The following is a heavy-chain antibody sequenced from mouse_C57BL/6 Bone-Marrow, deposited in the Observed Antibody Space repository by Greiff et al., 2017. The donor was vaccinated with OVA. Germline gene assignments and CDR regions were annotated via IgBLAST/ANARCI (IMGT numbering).Heavy chain of an antibody. D-gene: IGHD4-1*01. V-gene: IGHV5-6*01. CDR2: ISSGGSYT. CDR3: AGQGNWVWFAY. J-gene: IGHJ3*01. CDR1: GFTFSSYG. Sequence: EVQVVESGGDLVKPGGSLKLSCAASGFTFSSYGMSWVRQTPDKRLEWVATISSGGSYTYYPDSVKGRFTISRDNAKNTLYLHMSSLKSEDTAVYYCAGQGNWVWFAYWGQGTLVTVSA.